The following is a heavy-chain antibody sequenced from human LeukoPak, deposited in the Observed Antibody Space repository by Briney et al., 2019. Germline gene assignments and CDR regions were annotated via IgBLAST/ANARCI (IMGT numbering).Heavy chain of an antibody. J-gene: IGHJ3*02. CDR3: ARAGHYYDSSGTHDAFDI. CDR2: INPSGGST. V-gene: IGHV1-46*01. D-gene: IGHD3-22*01. CDR1: GYTFTIYY. Sequence: GASLKVSCKASGYTFTIYYMHCGRQTPGQRLEWMGIINPSGGSTSYAQKFKGRITMYRDMSTSTVYMELSSLRSEDTAVYYCARAGHYYDSSGTHDAFDIWGQGTMVTVSS.